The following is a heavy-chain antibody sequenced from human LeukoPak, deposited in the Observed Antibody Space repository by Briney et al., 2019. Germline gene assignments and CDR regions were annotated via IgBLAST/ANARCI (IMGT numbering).Heavy chain of an antibody. V-gene: IGHV5-51*01. CDR2: IYPGDSDT. J-gene: IGHJ4*02. CDR1: GYSFTSYW. CDR3: ARGDSGYDSYCSGGSCYLFDY. D-gene: IGHD2-15*01. Sequence: GASLKISCKGSGYSFTSYWIGWVRQLPGKGLEWMGIIYPGDSDTRYSPSFQGQVTISADKSISTAYLQWSSLKASDTAMYYCARGDSGYDSYCSGGSCYLFDYWGQGTLVTVSS.